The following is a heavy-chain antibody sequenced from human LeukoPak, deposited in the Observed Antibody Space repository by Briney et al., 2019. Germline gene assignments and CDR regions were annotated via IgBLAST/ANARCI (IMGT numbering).Heavy chain of an antibody. Sequence: RASVKVSCKASGYTFTGYYMHWVRQAPGQGLEWMGWINPNSGGTNYAQKFQGRVTVTRDTSISTAYMELSRLRSDDTAVYYCARVRVVATRWFDPWGQGTLVTVSS. CDR3: ARVRVVATRWFDP. V-gene: IGHV1-2*02. D-gene: IGHD3-22*01. CDR1: GYTFTGYY. CDR2: INPNSGGT. J-gene: IGHJ5*02.